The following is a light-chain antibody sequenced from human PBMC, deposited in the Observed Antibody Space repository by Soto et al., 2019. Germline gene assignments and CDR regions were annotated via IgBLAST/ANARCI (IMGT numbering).Light chain of an antibody. CDR2: DAS. CDR3: QQYGGAPYT. V-gene: IGKV3-20*01. CDR1: QSVSNSY. Sequence: VLKPSQGTLSLSPGGRATLSCRDSQSVSNSYLAWYQQKPGQAPRLLIYDASSRATGISDRFSGSGSGTDFTLTISRLEPEDFAVYYCQQYGGAPYTFGQGT. J-gene: IGKJ2*01.